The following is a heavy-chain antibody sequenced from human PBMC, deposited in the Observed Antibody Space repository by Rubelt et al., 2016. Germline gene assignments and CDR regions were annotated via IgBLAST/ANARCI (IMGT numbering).Heavy chain of an antibody. J-gene: IGHJ4*02. CDR3: GRDSRGNDFWSS. CDR2: INHSGST. D-gene: IGHD3-3*01. V-gene: IGHV4-34*01. CDR1: GGSFSGYY. Sequence: QVQLQQWGAGLLKPSETLSLTCAVYGGSFSGYYWSWIRQPPGKGLEWIGEINHSGSTNYNPSLTSRVTISVDTSKNPFSLKLSAVTAAETAVYYCGRDSRGNDFWSSWGQGTLVTVSS.